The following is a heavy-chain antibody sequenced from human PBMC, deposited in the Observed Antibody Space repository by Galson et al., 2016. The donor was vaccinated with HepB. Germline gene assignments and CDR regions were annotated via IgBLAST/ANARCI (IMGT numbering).Heavy chain of an antibody. V-gene: IGHV3-9*01. J-gene: IGHJ1*01. CDR3: AQDKASMSVGATNFQH. D-gene: IGHD1-26*01. Sequence: SLRLSCAASGFIFKDHAMHWVRRAPGKGLEWVSSIGWNSGSIGYADSVKGRFTISRDNAKNSLYLQMNSLRAEDTAFYYCAQDKASMSVGATNFQHWGQGTLVTVSS. CDR2: IGWNSGSI. CDR1: GFIFKDHA.